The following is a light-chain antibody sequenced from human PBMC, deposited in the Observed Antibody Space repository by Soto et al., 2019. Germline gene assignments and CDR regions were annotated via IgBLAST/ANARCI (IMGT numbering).Light chain of an antibody. Sequence: QSVLTPSPSASGTPGHKMTISGSGISSNIGSNAVYWYQQVPGSAPRPLMHSNDQRPSGVPDSLSGSKSGNTASLTVSGIRHEAEAAYLCSSFEGSYTPSVFGNGTKSPS. CDR3: SSFEGSYTPSV. J-gene: IGLJ1*01. V-gene: IGLV1-44*01. CDR2: SND. CDR1: SSNIGSNA.